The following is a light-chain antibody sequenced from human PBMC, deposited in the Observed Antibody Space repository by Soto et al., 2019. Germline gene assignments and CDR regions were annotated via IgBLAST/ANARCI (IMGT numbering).Light chain of an antibody. CDR1: QSVSSN. J-gene: IGKJ5*01. CDR2: GAS. Sequence: EIVRTQSQATLSVSPGERATLSCRASQSVSSNLAWYQQKPGQAPRLLIYGASTRATGIPARFSGSRSWTEFTLANSSLLSEDFAVYYCQQYNNWPPFTFGQGTRLEIK. CDR3: QQYNNWPPFT. V-gene: IGKV3-15*01.